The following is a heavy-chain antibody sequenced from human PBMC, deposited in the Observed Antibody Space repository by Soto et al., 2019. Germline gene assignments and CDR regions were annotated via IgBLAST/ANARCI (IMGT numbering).Heavy chain of an antibody. Sequence: QVQLVESGGGLVKPGGSLRLSCAASGFTFSDYYMSWIRQAPGKGLEWVSYISSSSSYTNYADSVKGRFTISRDNAKNSLYLQMNSLRAEETAVYYCARGGYSGYDLYQHWGQGTLVTVSS. CDR3: ARGGYSGYDLYQH. D-gene: IGHD5-12*01. CDR2: ISSSSSYT. CDR1: GFTFSDYY. J-gene: IGHJ1*01. V-gene: IGHV3-11*05.